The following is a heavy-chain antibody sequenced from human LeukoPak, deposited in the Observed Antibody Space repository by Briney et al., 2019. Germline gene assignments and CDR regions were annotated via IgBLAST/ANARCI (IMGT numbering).Heavy chain of an antibody. CDR2: IYPGDSDT. D-gene: IGHD1-1*01. V-gene: IGHV5-51*01. J-gene: IGHJ4*02. CDR3: ARHETGPYFDY. Sequence: KVSCKASGYTFTSYWIGWVRQMPGKGLDCMGIIYPGDSDTRYSPSFQGQVTISADKSISTAYLQWSSLKASDTAMYYCARHETGPYFDYWGQGTLVTVSS. CDR1: GYTFTSYW.